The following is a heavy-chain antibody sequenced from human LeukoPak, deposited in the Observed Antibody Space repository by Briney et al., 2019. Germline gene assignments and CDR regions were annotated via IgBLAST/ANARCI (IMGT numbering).Heavy chain of an antibody. CDR3: TRQGMVRGVITPPFDY. Sequence: GGSLRLSCAASGFSFSSYEMNWVRQAPGKGLEWVSYISSSGTTIYYADSVKGRFTISRDNTKNSLYLQMNSLRAEDTALYYCTRQGMVRGVITPPFDYWGQGTLVTGSS. V-gene: IGHV3-48*03. CDR2: ISSSGTTI. D-gene: IGHD3-10*01. CDR1: GFSFSSYE. J-gene: IGHJ4*02.